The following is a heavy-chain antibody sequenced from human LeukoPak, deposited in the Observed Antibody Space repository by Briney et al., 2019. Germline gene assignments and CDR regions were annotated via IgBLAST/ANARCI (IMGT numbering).Heavy chain of an antibody. CDR3: ARGAYGDYGY. J-gene: IGHJ4*02. V-gene: IGHV3-48*04. CDR1: GFTFSSYS. Sequence: GGSLRLSCAASGFTFSSYSMNRVRQAPGKGLEWVSYISSSSSTIYYADSVKGRFTISRDNAKNSLYLQMNSLRAEDTAVYYCARGAYGDYGYWGQGTLVTVSS. D-gene: IGHD4-17*01. CDR2: ISSSSSTI.